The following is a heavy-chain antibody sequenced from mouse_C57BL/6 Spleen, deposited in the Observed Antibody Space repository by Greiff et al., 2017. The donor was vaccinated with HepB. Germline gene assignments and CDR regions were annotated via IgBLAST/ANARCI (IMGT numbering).Heavy chain of an antibody. CDR3: ARDDGNPRWYFDV. CDR1: GYAFSSYW. Sequence: VKLVESGPELVKPGASVKISCKASGYAFSSYWMHWVKQRPGKGLEWIGQIYPGDGDTNYNRKFKGKATLTADKSSSTAYMQLSSLTSEDSAVYFCARDDGNPRWYFDVWGTGTTVTVSS. CDR2: IYPGDGDT. V-gene: IGHV1-80*01. J-gene: IGHJ1*03. D-gene: IGHD2-1*01.